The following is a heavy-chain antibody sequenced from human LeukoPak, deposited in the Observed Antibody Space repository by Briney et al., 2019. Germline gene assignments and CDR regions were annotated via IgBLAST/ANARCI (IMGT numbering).Heavy chain of an antibody. V-gene: IGHV4-59*01. Sequence: NPSETLSLTCTVSGGSISSYYWNWIRQPPGKGLEWIGYIYYSGSTNYNPSLKSRVTISVDTSKNQFSLKLSSVTAADTAVYYCARDPGLLGMDVWGQGTTVTVSS. D-gene: IGHD2-15*01. CDR1: GGSISSYY. CDR2: IYYSGST. CDR3: ARDPGLLGMDV. J-gene: IGHJ6*02.